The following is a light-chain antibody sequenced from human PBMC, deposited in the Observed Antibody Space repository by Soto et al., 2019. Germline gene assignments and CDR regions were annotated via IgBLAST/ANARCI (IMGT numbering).Light chain of an antibody. Sequence: QSALTQPASVSGSPGQSITLSCTGTSSDVGAYDYVSWYQQHPGKAPKLMIYDVTNRPSGVSNRFSGSKSGNTASLTISGLQAEDEADYYCTSYTGSSTLDVFGTGTKLTVL. J-gene: IGLJ1*01. CDR1: SSDVGAYDY. CDR3: TSYTGSSTLDV. V-gene: IGLV2-14*01. CDR2: DVT.